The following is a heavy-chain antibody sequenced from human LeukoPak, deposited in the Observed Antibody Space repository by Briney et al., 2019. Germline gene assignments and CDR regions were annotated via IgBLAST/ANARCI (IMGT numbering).Heavy chain of an antibody. CDR3: AELGITMIGGV. CDR1: GFHFSTHG. V-gene: IGHV3-48*04. Sequence: GGSLRLSCAASGFHFSTHGMNWVRQAPGKGLEWVSYISSSGSTIYYADSVKGRFTISRDNAKNSLYLQMNSLRAEDTAVYYCAELGITMIGGVWGKGTTVTISS. D-gene: IGHD3-10*02. J-gene: IGHJ6*04. CDR2: ISSSGSTI.